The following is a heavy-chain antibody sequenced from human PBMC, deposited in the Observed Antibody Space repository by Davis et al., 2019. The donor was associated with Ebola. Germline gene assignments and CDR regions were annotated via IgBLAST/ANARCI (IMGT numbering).Heavy chain of an antibody. J-gene: IGHJ4*02. CDR3: TTVVRARDQLPTDY. D-gene: IGHD2-2*01. Sequence: GESLKISCAASGFTFSSYSMNWVRQAPGKGLEWVSSISSSSSYIYYADSVKGRFTISRDNAKNSLYLQMNSLKTEDTAVYYCTTVVRARDQLPTDYWGQGTLVTVSS. V-gene: IGHV3-21*03. CDR2: ISSSSSYI. CDR1: GFTFSSYS.